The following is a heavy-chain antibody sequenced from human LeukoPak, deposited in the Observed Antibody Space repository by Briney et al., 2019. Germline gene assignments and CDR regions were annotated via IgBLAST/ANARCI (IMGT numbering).Heavy chain of an antibody. CDR1: GFTFSSYD. J-gene: IGHJ4*02. CDR3: AKEAYYDSSGYYLGKNYFDY. CDR2: ISGSGGST. D-gene: IGHD3-22*01. V-gene: IGHV3-23*01. Sequence: TGGSLRLSCAASGFTFSSYDMHWVRQATGKGLEWVSAISGSGGSTYYADSVKGRFTISRDNSKNTLYLQMNSLRAEDTAVYYCAKEAYYDSSGYYLGKNYFDYWGQGTLVTVSS.